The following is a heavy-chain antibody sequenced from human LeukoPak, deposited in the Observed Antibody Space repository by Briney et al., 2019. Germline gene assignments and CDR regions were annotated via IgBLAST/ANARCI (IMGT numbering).Heavy chain of an antibody. D-gene: IGHD3-10*01. CDR1: GFTFSSYG. CDR3: AKDLTMVRGYGFDY. J-gene: IGHJ4*02. CDR2: ISYDGSNK. V-gene: IGHV3-30*18. Sequence: PGGSLRLSCAASGFTFSSYGMHWVRQAPGKGLEWVAVISYDGSNKYYADSVKGRFTISRDNSKNTLYLQMNSLRAEDTAVYYCAKDLTMVRGYGFDYWCQGTLVTVSS.